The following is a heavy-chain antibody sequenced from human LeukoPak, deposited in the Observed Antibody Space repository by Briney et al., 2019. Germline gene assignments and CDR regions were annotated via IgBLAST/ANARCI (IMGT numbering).Heavy chain of an antibody. V-gene: IGHV4-4*07. Sequence: PSETLSLTCTVSGGSISSYYWSWIRQPAGKGLEWIGRIYTCGSTNYNPSLKSRVTMSVDTSKNQFSLKLSSVTAADTAVYYCARVVAVAGTCWFDPWGQGTLVTVSS. J-gene: IGHJ5*02. CDR1: GGSISSYY. D-gene: IGHD6-19*01. CDR3: ARVVAVAGTCWFDP. CDR2: IYTCGST.